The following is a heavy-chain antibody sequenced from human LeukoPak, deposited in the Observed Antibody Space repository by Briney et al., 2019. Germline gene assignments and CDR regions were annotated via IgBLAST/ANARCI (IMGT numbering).Heavy chain of an antibody. CDR1: GGTFSSYA. D-gene: IGHD3-10*01. Sequence: SVKVSCKASGGTFSSYAISWVRQAPGQGLEWMGRIIPILGIANYAQKFQGRVTITADKSTSTAYMELSSLRSEDTAVYYCAREAEDGSGTGWGQGTLVTVSS. CDR3: AREAEDGSGTG. CDR2: IIPILGIA. V-gene: IGHV1-69*04. J-gene: IGHJ4*02.